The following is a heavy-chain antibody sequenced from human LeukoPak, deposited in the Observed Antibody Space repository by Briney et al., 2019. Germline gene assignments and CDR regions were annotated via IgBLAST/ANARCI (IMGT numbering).Heavy chain of an antibody. D-gene: IGHD3-10*01. Sequence: GGSLRLSCAASGFTFSDYYMNWIRQAPGKGLEWVSYISNSGSSIYYADSVKGRFTISRDDSKNTLYLQMNSLRAEDTAVYYCARDLRYYGSGSYSFDYWGQGTLVTVSS. CDR2: ISNSGSSI. CDR3: ARDLRYYGSGSYSFDY. CDR1: GFTFSDYY. V-gene: IGHV3-11*01. J-gene: IGHJ4*02.